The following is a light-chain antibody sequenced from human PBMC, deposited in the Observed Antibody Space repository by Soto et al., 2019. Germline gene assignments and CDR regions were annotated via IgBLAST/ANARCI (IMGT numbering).Light chain of an antibody. CDR2: GAS. CDR3: QQRNNWPPEIT. J-gene: IGKJ5*01. CDR1: QDVGKW. V-gene: IGKV1-12*01. Sequence: DIQMTQSPPSVSASVGDRVTITCRASQDVGKWLAWYQQKPGKAPTLLIHGASSLQSGVPPRYSGSGYGTDFTLTISSLEPEDFAVYYCQQRNNWPPEITFGQGTRLEI.